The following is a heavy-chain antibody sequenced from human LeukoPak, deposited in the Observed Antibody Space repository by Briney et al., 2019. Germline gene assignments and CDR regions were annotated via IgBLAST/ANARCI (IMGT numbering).Heavy chain of an antibody. CDR2: ISGSGGST. J-gene: IGHJ4*02. Sequence: SGGSLRLSCAASGFTFSSYAMSWVRQAPGKGLEWVSAISGSGGSTYYADSVKGRFTISRNNAKNSLYLQMNSLRAEDTAVYYCARDPHDRYYFDYWGQGTLVTVSS. D-gene: IGHD3-16*02. CDR1: GFTFSSYA. V-gene: IGHV3-23*01. CDR3: ARDPHDRYYFDY.